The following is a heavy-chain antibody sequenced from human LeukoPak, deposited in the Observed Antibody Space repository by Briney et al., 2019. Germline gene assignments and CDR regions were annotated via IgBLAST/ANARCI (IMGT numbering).Heavy chain of an antibody. D-gene: IGHD3-22*01. CDR3: AREPGTYYYDSSGYADFDY. CDR2: IWYDGSNK. J-gene: IGHJ4*02. CDR1: GFTFSSYG. V-gene: IGHV3-33*01. Sequence: GGSLRLSCAASGFTFSSYGMHWVRQAPGKGLEWVAVIWYDGSNKYYADSVKGRFTISRDNSKNTLYLQMNSLRAEDTAVYYCAREPGTYYYDSSGYADFDYWGQGTLVTVSS.